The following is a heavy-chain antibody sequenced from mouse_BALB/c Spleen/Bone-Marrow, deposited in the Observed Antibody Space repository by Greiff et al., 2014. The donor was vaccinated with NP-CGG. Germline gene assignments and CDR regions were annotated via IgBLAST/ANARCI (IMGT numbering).Heavy chain of an antibody. Sequence: LQESGPQLVRPGASVKISCKASGYSFTSYWMHWVRQRPGQGLEWIGMIDPSDSETRINQKFKDKATLPVDKSSSTAYMQLSSPTFEDSAVYYCARGAVAMDYWGQGTSVTVSS. J-gene: IGHJ4*01. V-gene: IGHV1S126*01. CDR2: IDPSDSET. CDR3: ARGAVAMDY. CDR1: GYSFTSYW.